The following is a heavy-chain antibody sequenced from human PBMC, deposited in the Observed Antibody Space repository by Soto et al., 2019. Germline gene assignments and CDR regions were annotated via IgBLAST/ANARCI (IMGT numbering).Heavy chain of an antibody. Sequence: ASVKVSWKASGYTFTSYYMHWVRQAPGQGLEWMGVINPSGGSTSYAQKFQGRVTMTSDTSTSTVYMELSSLGSVDTAVYYCARGGYNWNDAIDPWGQGTLVTVSS. CDR2: INPSGGST. J-gene: IGHJ5*02. V-gene: IGHV1-46*03. CDR1: GYTFTSYY. CDR3: ARGGYNWNDAIDP. D-gene: IGHD1-1*01.